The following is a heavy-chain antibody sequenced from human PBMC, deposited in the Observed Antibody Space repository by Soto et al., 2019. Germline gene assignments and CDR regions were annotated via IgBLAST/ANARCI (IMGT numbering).Heavy chain of an antibody. V-gene: IGHV1-18*01. J-gene: IGHJ6*02. CDR2: ISAYNGNT. Sequence: ASVKVSCKASGYTFTSYGISWVRQAPGQGLEWMGWISAYNGNTNYAQKLQGRVTMTTDTSTSTAYMELRSLRSDDTAVYYCAREQGEVAVAGTSYYYYGMDVWGQGTTVTVSS. CDR3: AREQGEVAVAGTSYYYYGMDV. D-gene: IGHD6-19*01. CDR1: GYTFTSYG.